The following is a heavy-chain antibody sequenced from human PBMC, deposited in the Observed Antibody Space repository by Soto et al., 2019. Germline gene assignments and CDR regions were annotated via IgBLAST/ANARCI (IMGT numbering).Heavy chain of an antibody. CDR2: ISTYNGNT. D-gene: IGHD4-17*01. J-gene: IGHJ1*01. CDR3: ARDAADYGDYVYFRH. V-gene: IGHV1-18*01. CDR1: GYTFTTYG. Sequence: GASVKVSCTASGYTFTTYGISWVRQAPGQGLEWMGWISTYNGNTNYAQKLQGRVTMTTDTSTSTAYMELKSLRSDDTAVYYCARDAADYGDYVYFRHWGQGTLVTVSS.